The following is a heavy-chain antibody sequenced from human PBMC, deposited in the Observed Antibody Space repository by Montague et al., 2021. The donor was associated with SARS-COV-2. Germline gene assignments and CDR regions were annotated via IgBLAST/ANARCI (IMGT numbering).Heavy chain of an antibody. CDR2: TNYRSKWTS. V-gene: IGHV6-1*01. Sequence: CAISGDSVSSNTAAWNWIRQSPSRGLVWLGRTNYRSKWTSDYATSVEGRISIDPDTSKNQFFLHLRSVTPEDTGVYYCVRDTGSAQAGFDAWGQGTLVTVSS. CDR3: VRDTGSAQAGFDA. CDR1: GDSVSSNTAA. J-gene: IGHJ4*02. D-gene: IGHD4-17*01.